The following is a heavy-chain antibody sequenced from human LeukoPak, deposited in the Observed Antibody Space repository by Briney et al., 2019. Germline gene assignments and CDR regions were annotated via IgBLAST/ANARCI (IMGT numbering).Heavy chain of an antibody. CDR3: ARDGTQLGRYFDWLPRGYYYYYMDV. CDR2: INPSGGST. V-gene: IGHV1-46*01. D-gene: IGHD3-9*01. CDR1: GYTFTSYY. J-gene: IGHJ6*03. Sequence: ASVKVSCKASGYTFTSYYMHWVRQAPGQGLEWMGIINPSGGSTSYAQKFQSRVTMTRDMSTSTVYMELSSLRSEDTAVYYCARDGTQLGRYFDWLPRGYYYYYMDVWGKGTTVTVSS.